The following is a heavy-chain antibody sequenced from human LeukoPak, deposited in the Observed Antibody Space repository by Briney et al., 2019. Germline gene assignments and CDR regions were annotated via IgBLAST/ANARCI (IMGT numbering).Heavy chain of an antibody. CDR1: GGSISSGGYY. CDR2: IYYSGST. CDR3: AREVWDYDTYYYGMDV. D-gene: IGHD1-7*01. Sequence: SETLSLTCTVSGGSISSGGYYWSWIRQHPGKGLEWIGYIYYSGSTYYNPSLKSRVTISVDTSKNQFSLKLSSVTAADTAVYYCAREVWDYDTYYYGMDVWGQGTTVTVSS. J-gene: IGHJ6*02. V-gene: IGHV4-31*03.